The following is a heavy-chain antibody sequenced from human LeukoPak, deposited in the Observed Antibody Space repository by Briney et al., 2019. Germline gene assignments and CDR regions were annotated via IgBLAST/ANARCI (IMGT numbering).Heavy chain of an antibody. Sequence: GGSLRLSCAASGFTFSTYWMHWVRQAPGEGLVWVSRINSDGSTTTYADSVKGRFTISRDNAKSTLYLQMNSLRAEDTAVYYCARVVTTDDYWGQGTLVTVSS. D-gene: IGHD4-17*01. V-gene: IGHV3-74*01. CDR1: GFTFSTYW. CDR3: ARVVTTDDY. J-gene: IGHJ4*02. CDR2: INSDGSTT.